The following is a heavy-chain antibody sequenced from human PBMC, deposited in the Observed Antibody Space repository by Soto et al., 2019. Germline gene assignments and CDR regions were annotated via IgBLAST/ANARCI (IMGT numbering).Heavy chain of an antibody. V-gene: IGHV3-23*01. CDR1: GFTFSSYA. CDR2: ISGSGGST. Sequence: LRLSCAASGFTFSSYAMSWVRQAPGKGLEWVSAISGSGGSTYYTDSVKGRFTISRDNSKNTLYLQMNSLRAEDTAVYYCAKPPERGYYYYGMDVWGQGTTVTVSS. J-gene: IGHJ6*02. CDR3: AKPPERGYYYYGMDV.